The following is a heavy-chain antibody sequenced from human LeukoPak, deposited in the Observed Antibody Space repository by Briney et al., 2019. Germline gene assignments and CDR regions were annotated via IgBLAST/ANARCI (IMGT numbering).Heavy chain of an antibody. CDR3: ARLYDILTGAFDY. J-gene: IGHJ4*02. V-gene: IGHV3-21*01. Sequence: GGSLRLSCAASGFTFTSYSMNWVRQAPGKGLEWVSSISSSSSYIFYADSVKGRFTISRDNAKNSLYLQMSSLRAEDTAIYYCARLYDILTGAFDYWGQGTLVTVSS. CDR1: GFTFTSYS. CDR2: ISSSSSYI. D-gene: IGHD3-9*01.